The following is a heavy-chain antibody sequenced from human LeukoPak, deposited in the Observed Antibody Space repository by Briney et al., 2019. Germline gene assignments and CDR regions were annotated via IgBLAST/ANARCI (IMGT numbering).Heavy chain of an antibody. CDR2: INQSGST. CDR1: GGSFSGYY. V-gene: IGHV4-34*01. D-gene: IGHD3-22*01. CDR3: ARGPYSYDSPGALDI. J-gene: IGHJ3*02. Sequence: SSETLSLTCAVYGGSFSGYYWNWIRQSPGKGLEWISEINQSGSTSYNPSLKSRVTIPVDTSKNHFSLKVSSVTAADTAVYYCARGPYSYDSPGALDIWGQGTMVTVSS.